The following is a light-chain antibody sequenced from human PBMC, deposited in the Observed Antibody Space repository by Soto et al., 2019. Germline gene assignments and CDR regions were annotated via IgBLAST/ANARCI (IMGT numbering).Light chain of an antibody. V-gene: IGKV1D-16*01. Sequence: DVQMTQPPSSVSASVGDGVTITCRASQDITSWLSWYHQKPGKAPKLLIYGASSLQRGVPLRFSGRGSGTDFTLTISSLQPDDFATYYCQHYNSYSEAFGQGTKVDI. J-gene: IGKJ1*01. CDR1: QDITSW. CDR2: GAS. CDR3: QHYNSYSEA.